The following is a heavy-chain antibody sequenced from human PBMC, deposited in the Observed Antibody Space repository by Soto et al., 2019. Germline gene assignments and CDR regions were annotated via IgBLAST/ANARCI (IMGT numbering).Heavy chain of an antibody. J-gene: IGHJ4*02. Sequence: QVHLVESGGGVVQPGRSLRLSCAASGFTFSTYAMHWVRQAPGKGLEWVALISFDGSNKYYVDSVKGRFTISRDNSKNTMYLQMNSLRADDTAVYYCASYDLWNGYNIDYWGQGTLVTVSS. CDR1: GFTFSTYA. CDR2: ISFDGSNK. V-gene: IGHV3-30-3*01. CDR3: ASYDLWNGYNIDY. D-gene: IGHD3-3*01.